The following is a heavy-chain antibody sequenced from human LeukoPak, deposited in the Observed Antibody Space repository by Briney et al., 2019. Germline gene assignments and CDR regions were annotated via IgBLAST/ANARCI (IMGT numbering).Heavy chain of an antibody. CDR2: IQYDGSNK. CDR1: GFTFSSYG. CDR3: ANTGVTCSSTSCYSEGYFDY. Sequence: GGSLRLSCAASGFTFSSYGMHWVRQAPGKGLEWVAFIQYDGSNKYYADSVKGRFTISRDNSKNTLYLQMNSLRAEDTAVYYCANTGVTCSSTSCYSEGYFDYWGQGTLVTVSS. D-gene: IGHD2-2*02. V-gene: IGHV3-30*02. J-gene: IGHJ4*02.